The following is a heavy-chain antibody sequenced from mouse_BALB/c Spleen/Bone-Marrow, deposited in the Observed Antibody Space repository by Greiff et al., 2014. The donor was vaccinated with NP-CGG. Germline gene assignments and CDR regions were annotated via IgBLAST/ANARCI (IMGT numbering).Heavy chain of an antibody. CDR1: GFTFSDCY. V-gene: IGHV5-4*02. CDR3: AREGNYGYFDY. J-gene: IGHJ2*01. Sequence: DVHLVESGGGLVKPGGSLKLSCAASGFTFSDCYMYWVRQTPEKRLEWVETISDGGSYTYYPDSVKGRFTISRDNAKNNLYLQMSSLKSEDTAIYYCAREGNYGYFDYWGQGTTLTVSS. D-gene: IGHD1-1*01. CDR2: ISDGGSYT.